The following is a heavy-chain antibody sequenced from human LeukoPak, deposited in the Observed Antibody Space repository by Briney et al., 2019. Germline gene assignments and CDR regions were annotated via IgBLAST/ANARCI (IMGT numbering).Heavy chain of an antibody. CDR2: INPSGGST. D-gene: IGHD3-22*01. V-gene: IGHV1-46*01. Sequence: ASVKVSCKASGYTFTSYYMHWVRQAPGQGLEWMGIINPSGGSTSYAQKFQGRVTMTRDMSTSTVYMELSSLRSEDTAVYYCARDWYYYDSSGLVDRPFRYWGQGTLVTVSS. CDR3: ARDWYYYDSSGLVDRPFRY. CDR1: GYTFTSYY. J-gene: IGHJ4*02.